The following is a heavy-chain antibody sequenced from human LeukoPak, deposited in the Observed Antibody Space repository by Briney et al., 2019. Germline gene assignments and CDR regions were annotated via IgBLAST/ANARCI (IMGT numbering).Heavy chain of an antibody. CDR2: IKSKTDGGTT. Sequence: PGGSLRLSCAASGFTFSNAWMSWVRQAPGKGLGWVGRIKSKTDGGTTDYAAPVKGRFTISRDDSKNTLYLQMNSLKTEDTAVYYCTTDLGGYYSDGNYYMSDFWGQGTLVTVSS. D-gene: IGHD2-15*01. CDR3: TTDLGGYYSDGNYYMSDF. J-gene: IGHJ4*02. V-gene: IGHV3-15*01. CDR1: GFTFSNAW.